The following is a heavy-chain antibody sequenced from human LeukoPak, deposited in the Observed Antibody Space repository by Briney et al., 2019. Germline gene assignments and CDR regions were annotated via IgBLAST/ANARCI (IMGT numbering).Heavy chain of an antibody. J-gene: IGHJ6*03. D-gene: IGHD6-6*01. CDR1: GGSFSGYY. Sequence: SETLSLTCAVYGGSFSGYYWSWIRQPPGKGLEWIGEINHSGSTNYNPSLKSRVTISVDTSKNQFSLKLSSVTAADTAVYYCARDWGVSARPGYMDVWGKGNTVTVSS. CDR2: INHSGST. CDR3: ARDWGVSARPGYMDV. V-gene: IGHV4-34*01.